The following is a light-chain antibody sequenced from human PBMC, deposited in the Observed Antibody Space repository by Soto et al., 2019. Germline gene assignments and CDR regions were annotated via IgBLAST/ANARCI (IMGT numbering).Light chain of an antibody. CDR1: QSVLFSSNNKNY. CDR2: WAS. Sequence: DIAMTQSPDSLAVSLGERATINCKSSQSVLFSSNNKNYLAWYQQKPGQPPKLLIYWASTRESGVPDRFSGSGSGTDFTLTISSLQAEDVAVYYCQQYYRTPWTFGQGTKVEIQ. V-gene: IGKV4-1*01. CDR3: QQYYRTPWT. J-gene: IGKJ1*01.